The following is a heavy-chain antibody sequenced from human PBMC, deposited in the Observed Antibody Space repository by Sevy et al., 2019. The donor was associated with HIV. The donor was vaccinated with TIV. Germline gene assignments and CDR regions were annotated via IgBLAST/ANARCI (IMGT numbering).Heavy chain of an antibody. J-gene: IGHJ4*02. Sequence: SETLSLTCTVSGGSISRSYWSWIRHPPGKGLEWIADIYSTGSTNYNPSLKSRVIMSIDTSKNQFSLKLTSVTAADTATYYCARDRVQAAGHFDYWGQGTLVTVSS. CDR3: ARDRVQAAGHFDY. D-gene: IGHD6-13*01. CDR1: GGSISRSY. CDR2: IYSTGST. V-gene: IGHV4-59*01.